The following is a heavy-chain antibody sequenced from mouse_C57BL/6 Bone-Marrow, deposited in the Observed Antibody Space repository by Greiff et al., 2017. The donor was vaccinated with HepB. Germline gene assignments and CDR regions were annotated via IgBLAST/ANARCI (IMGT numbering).Heavy chain of an antibody. CDR2: IYPGSGNT. CDR3: AREGYYGRSYGFAY. D-gene: IGHD1-1*01. J-gene: IGHJ3*01. Sequence: VQLQQSGPELVKPGASVKISCKASGYSFTSYYIHWVKQRPGQGLEWIGWIYPGSGNTKYNEKFKGKATLTADTSSSTAYMQLSSLTSEDSAVYCCAREGYYGRSYGFAYWGQGTLVTVSA. V-gene: IGHV1-66*01. CDR1: GYSFTSYY.